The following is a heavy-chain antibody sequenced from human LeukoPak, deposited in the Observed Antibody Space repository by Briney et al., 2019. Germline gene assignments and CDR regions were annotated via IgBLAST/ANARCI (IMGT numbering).Heavy chain of an antibody. Sequence: GGSLRLSCAASGFTFSSHSMTWVRQAPGKGLEWVSSISSSSSYIYYADSVKGRFTISRDNAKNSLYLQMNSLRAEDTAVYYCARALDRVGAASYFDYWGQGTLVTVSS. CDR2: ISSSSSYI. J-gene: IGHJ4*02. CDR1: GFTFSSHS. CDR3: ARALDRVGAASYFDY. V-gene: IGHV3-21*01. D-gene: IGHD1-26*01.